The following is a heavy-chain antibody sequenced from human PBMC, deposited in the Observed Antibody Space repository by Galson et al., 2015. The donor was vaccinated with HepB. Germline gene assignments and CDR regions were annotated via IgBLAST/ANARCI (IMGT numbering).Heavy chain of an antibody. CDR1: GFTFSTYT. CDR2: ISSSSTSI. CDR3: ARGMYSSGWSHYGMDV. V-gene: IGHV3-21*01. J-gene: IGHJ6*02. Sequence: SLRLSCAASGFTFSTYTMNWVRQAPGKGLEWVSFISSSSTSIYYADSVKGRFTVSRDNAKNSLYLQMNSLRAEDTAVYYCARGMYSSGWSHYGMDVWGQGTTVTVSS. D-gene: IGHD6-19*01.